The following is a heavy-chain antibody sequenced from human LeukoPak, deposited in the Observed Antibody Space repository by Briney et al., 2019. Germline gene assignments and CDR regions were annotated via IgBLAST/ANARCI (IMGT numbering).Heavy chain of an antibody. D-gene: IGHD2-2*01. Sequence: ETLSLTCTVSGGSISSSSYYWGWIRQPPGKGLEWVSALSGSGGNTYYADSVKGRFTISRDNSKNTLYLQMNSLRAEDTAKYYCAKVASLCTSTSCVRGGFDYWGQGTLVTVSS. CDR1: GGSISSSSYY. V-gene: IGHV3-23*01. J-gene: IGHJ4*02. CDR2: LSGSGGNT. CDR3: AKVASLCTSTSCVRGGFDY.